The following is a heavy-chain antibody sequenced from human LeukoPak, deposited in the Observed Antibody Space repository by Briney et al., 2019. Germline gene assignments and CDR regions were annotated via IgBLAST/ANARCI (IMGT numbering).Heavy chain of an antibody. D-gene: IGHD1-26*01. J-gene: IGHJ3*02. CDR2: IYTSGST. V-gene: IGHV4-61*02. Sequence: SETLSLTCTVSGGSISSGSYYWSWIRQPAGKGLEWIGRIYTSGSTNYNPSLKSRVTMSVDTSKNQFSLKLSSVTAADTAVYYCARRYSGSYRDAFDIWGQGTMVTVSS. CDR3: ARRYSGSYRDAFDI. CDR1: GGSISSGSYY.